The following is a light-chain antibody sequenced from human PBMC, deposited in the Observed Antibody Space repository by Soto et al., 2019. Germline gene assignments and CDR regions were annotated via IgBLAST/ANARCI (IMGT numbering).Light chain of an antibody. CDR2: GAS. J-gene: IGKJ2*01. CDR3: QQYNDWPPNYT. CDR1: QAISYN. V-gene: IGKV3-15*01. Sequence: TVMTQSPGTLSVSQGERATISCWASQAISYNVAWYQHFPGQAPRLLIHGASTRANGVPARFSGSGSGTEFTLTITSVQSEDFATYYCQQYNDWPPNYTFGRGTRLEI.